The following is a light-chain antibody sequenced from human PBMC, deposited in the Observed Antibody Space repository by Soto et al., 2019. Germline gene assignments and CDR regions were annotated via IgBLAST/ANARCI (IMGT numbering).Light chain of an antibody. CDR3: QPYVNALT. J-gene: IGKJ4*01. CDR2: DAS. CDR1: QDISNH. V-gene: IGKV1-33*01. Sequence: DIQMTQSPSSLSASAGDRVTITCQASQDISNHLNWYQQKAGKAPKLLINDASNLEAGVPSRFSGSGAGTDFTLTISSLQPEDIATYYCQPYVNALTFGGGTKVEIK.